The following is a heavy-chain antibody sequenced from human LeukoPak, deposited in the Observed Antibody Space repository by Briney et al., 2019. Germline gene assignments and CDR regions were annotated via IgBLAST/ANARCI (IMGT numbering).Heavy chain of an antibody. J-gene: IGHJ3*02. V-gene: IGHV4-59*01. CDR1: GGSISTYY. CDR3: ARDGPAAMGGHAFDI. CDR2: IYYSGST. D-gene: IGHD2-2*01. Sequence: SETLSLTCTVSGGSISTYYWSWIRQPPGKGLEWIGYIYYSGSTNYNPSLKSRVTISVDTSKNQFSLKLSSVTAADTAVYYCARDGPAAMGGHAFDIWGQGTMVTVSS.